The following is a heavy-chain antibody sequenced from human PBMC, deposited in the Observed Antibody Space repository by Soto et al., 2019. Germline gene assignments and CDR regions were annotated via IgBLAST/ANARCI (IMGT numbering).Heavy chain of an antibody. V-gene: IGHV1-24*01. D-gene: IGHD3-9*01. CDR3: ATGGRLRYFDWLLSLFDY. J-gene: IGHJ4*02. Sequence: ASVKVSCKVSGYTLTELSMHWARQAPGKGLEWMGGFDPEDGETIYAQKFQGRVTMTEDTSTDTAYMELSSLRSEDTAVYYCATGGRLRYFDWLLSLFDYWGQGTLVTVS. CDR1: GYTLTELS. CDR2: FDPEDGET.